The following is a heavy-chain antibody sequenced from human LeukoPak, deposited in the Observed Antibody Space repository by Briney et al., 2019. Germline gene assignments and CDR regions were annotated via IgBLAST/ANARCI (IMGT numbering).Heavy chain of an antibody. CDR2: MNPNSGNT. Sequence: GASVKVSCKASGYTFTSYDINWVRQATGQGLEWMGWMNPNSGNTGYAQKFQGRVTITRNTSISTAYMELSSLRSEDTAVYYCARGPGRSVLRFLEWLRGRGAFDIWGQGTMVTVSS. V-gene: IGHV1-8*03. D-gene: IGHD3-3*01. CDR1: GYTFTSYD. J-gene: IGHJ3*02. CDR3: ARGPGRSVLRFLEWLRGRGAFDI.